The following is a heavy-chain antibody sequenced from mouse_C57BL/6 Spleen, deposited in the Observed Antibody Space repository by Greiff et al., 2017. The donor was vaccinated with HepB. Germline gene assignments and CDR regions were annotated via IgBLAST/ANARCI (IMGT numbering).Heavy chain of an antibody. V-gene: IGHV1-22*01. CDR3: ARAYDYDEGMDY. Sequence: EVKLQESGPELVKPGASVKMSCKASGYTFTDYNMHWVKQSHGKSLEWIGYINPNNGGTSYNQKFKGKATLTVNKSSSTAYMELRSLTSEDSAVYYCARAYDYDEGMDYWGQGTSVTVSS. D-gene: IGHD2-4*01. J-gene: IGHJ4*01. CDR1: GYTFTDYN. CDR2: INPNNGGT.